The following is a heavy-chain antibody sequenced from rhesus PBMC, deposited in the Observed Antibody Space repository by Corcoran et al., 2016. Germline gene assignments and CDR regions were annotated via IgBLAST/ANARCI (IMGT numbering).Heavy chain of an antibody. D-gene: IGHD3-3*01. J-gene: IGHJ5-1*01. CDR1: GYTATSYS. V-gene: IGHV1-200*01. Sequence: QVQLLQSGAEVTKPGAPVKLSCKAPGYTATSYSINWGRQAPGQGLEWMGLINPSTGNTVYAKTFQGSVTMTRDTSTSAAYMGLSSLRSEDTAVYCCARAHTRTRFNVWGPGVLVTVSS. CDR3: ARAHTRTRFNV. CDR2: INPSTGNT.